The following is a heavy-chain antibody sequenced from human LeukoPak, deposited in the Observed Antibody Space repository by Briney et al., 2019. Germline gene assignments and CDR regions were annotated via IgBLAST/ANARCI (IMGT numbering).Heavy chain of an antibody. CDR2: IWYDGSNK. D-gene: IGHD2-2*01. Sequence: GRSLRLSCAASGFTFSSYGMHWVRQAPGKGLEWVAVIWYDGSNKYYADSVKGRFTISRDNSKNTLYLQMNSLRAEDTAVYYCARVVPAAPYYYYYGMDVWGKGTTVTVSS. J-gene: IGHJ6*04. V-gene: IGHV3-33*01. CDR3: ARVVPAAPYYYYYGMDV. CDR1: GFTFSSYG.